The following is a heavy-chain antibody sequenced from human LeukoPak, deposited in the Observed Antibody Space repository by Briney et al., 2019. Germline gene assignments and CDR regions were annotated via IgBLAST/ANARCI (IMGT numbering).Heavy chain of an antibody. CDR3: ARQDHTGYSSSWYLDWFDP. D-gene: IGHD6-13*01. CDR1: GGSISSSSYY. CDR2: IYYSGST. Sequence: SETLSLTCTVSGGSISSSSYYWGWIRQPPGKGLEWIGSIYYSGSTYYNPSLKSRVTISVDTSKNQFSLKLSSVTAADTAVYYCARQDHTGYSSSWYLDWFDPWGQGTLVTVSS. J-gene: IGHJ5*02. V-gene: IGHV4-39*01.